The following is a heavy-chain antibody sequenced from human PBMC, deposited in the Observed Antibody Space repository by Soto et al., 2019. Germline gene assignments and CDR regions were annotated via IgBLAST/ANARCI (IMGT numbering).Heavy chain of an antibody. D-gene: IGHD6-6*01. V-gene: IGHV4-59*01. Sequence: SETLSLTCAASGASITYYYWNWIRQPPGRGLEWIVSFSSTGSTVYNPSLRSRVTISLDTSKNQFSLTLNSVTAADTAVYYCARERPDGARLDPWGQGTLVTVSS. CDR1: GASITYYY. CDR2: FSSTGST. J-gene: IGHJ5*02. CDR3: ARERPDGARLDP.